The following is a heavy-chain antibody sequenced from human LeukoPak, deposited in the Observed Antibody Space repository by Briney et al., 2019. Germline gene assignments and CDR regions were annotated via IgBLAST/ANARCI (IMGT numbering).Heavy chain of an antibody. Sequence: GGSLRLSCAASGFTFDDYAMHWVQQAPGKGLEWVSGTSWNSGSIGYADSVKGRFTISRDNAKNSLYLQMNSLRAEDTALYYCAKSGPTPYYYDSRPDYFDYWGQGTLVTVSS. J-gene: IGHJ4*02. CDR2: TSWNSGSI. CDR3: AKSGPTPYYYDSRPDYFDY. V-gene: IGHV3-9*01. CDR1: GFTFDDYA. D-gene: IGHD3-22*01.